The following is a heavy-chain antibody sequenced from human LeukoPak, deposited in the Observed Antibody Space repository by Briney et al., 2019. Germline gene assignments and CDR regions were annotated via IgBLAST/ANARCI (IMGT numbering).Heavy chain of an antibody. CDR3: ARGRDEYYDSSGYAFDI. J-gene: IGHJ3*02. CDR2: IYTSGRT. V-gene: IGHV4-61*02. CDR1: GGSISSGSYY. D-gene: IGHD3-22*01. Sequence: SETLSLTCTVSGGSISSGSYYWNWIRQPAGKGLEWIGRIYTSGRTNYNPSLKSRVTISVDTSKNQFSLKLSSVTAADTAVYYCARGRDEYYDSSGYAFDIWGQGTMVTVSS.